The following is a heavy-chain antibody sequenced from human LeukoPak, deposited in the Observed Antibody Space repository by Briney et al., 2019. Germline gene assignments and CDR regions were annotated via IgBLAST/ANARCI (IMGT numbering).Heavy chain of an antibody. CDR2: INPNSGGT. J-gene: IGHJ4*02. Sequence: ASVKVSCKASGYTFTSYGISWVRQAPGRGLEWMGWINPNSGGTNYAQKFQGRVTMTRDTSISTAYMELSRLRSDDTAVYYCARDVVSSSWYGYWGQGTLVTVSS. CDR3: ARDVVSSSWYGY. D-gene: IGHD6-13*01. V-gene: IGHV1-2*02. CDR1: GYTFTSYG.